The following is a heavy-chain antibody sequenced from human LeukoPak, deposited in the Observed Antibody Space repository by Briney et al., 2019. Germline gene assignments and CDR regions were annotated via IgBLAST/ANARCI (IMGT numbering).Heavy chain of an antibody. J-gene: IGHJ3*02. D-gene: IGHD6-19*01. Sequence: GGSLRLSCAASGSTFSSYSMNWVRQAPGKGLEWVSSISSSSSYIYYADSVKGRFTISRDNAKNSLYLQMNSLRAEDTAVYYCASGGSGWYLNAFDIWGQGTMVTVSS. CDR3: ASGGSGWYLNAFDI. CDR1: GSTFSSYS. V-gene: IGHV3-21*01. CDR2: ISSSSSYI.